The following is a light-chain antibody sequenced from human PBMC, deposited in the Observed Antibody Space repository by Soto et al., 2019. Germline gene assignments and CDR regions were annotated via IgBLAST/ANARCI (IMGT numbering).Light chain of an antibody. CDR2: DVR. V-gene: IGLV2-14*03. CDR1: SSDVGAFNF. Sequence: SALTQPASVSGSPGQSITISCTGTSSDVGAFNFVSWYQQHPGKAPKLIIYDVRHRPSGVSDRFSGSKSGNTASLTIYGLQAEDEADYYCTSHTTTSPPVLFGGGTKLTVL. J-gene: IGLJ2*01. CDR3: TSHTTTSPPVL.